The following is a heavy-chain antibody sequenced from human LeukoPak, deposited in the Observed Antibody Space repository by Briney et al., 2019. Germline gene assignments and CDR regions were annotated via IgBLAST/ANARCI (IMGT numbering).Heavy chain of an antibody. D-gene: IGHD2-15*01. J-gene: IGHJ4*02. Sequence: GGSLRLSCAASGFTFSRYSMNWVRQAPGKGLEWVSSISISSNYIYYTDSVKGRFTISRDNAKNSLYLQMNSLRAEDTAVYYCAREEGAATSYWGQGTLVNVFS. CDR2: ISISSNYI. V-gene: IGHV3-21*01. CDR3: AREEGAATSY. CDR1: GFTFSRYS.